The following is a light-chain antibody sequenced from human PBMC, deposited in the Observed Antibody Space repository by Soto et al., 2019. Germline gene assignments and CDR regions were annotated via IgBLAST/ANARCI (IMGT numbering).Light chain of an antibody. CDR1: QTINTR. V-gene: IGKV1-5*01. CDR2: DAS. Sequence: DIQMTQSPSTLSSSVGDRVTTTCRATQTINTRLAWYQQKPGKAPKLLIYDASSLESGVPSRFGGSGSGTEFTLTISGLQPDDFATYYCQHYDTYRATFGLGTKVDIK. CDR3: QHYDTYRAT. J-gene: IGKJ1*01.